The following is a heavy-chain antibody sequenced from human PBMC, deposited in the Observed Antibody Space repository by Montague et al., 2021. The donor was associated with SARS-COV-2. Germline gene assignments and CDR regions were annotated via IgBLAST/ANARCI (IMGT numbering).Heavy chain of an antibody. J-gene: IGHJ6*02. V-gene: IGHV4-61*09. CDR2: IYNSGPT. Sequence: TLSLTCRVSGASIDTGNHCWTWIRQSAGQGLEWIGNIYNSGPTNYNPSLKSRVTISLDRAKNHFSLLLSSVTAADTATYYCGRDSVSYGLDVWGQGTTVTVSS. D-gene: IGHD3-16*01. CDR3: GRDSVSYGLDV. CDR1: GASIDTGNHC.